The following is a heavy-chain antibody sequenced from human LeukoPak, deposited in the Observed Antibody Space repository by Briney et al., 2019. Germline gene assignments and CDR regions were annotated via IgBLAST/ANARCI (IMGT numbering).Heavy chain of an antibody. CDR1: GYTFTSYD. V-gene: IGHV1-3*01. Sequence: ASEKVSCKASGYTFTSYDMHWVRHAPGQRLEWMGWINAGNGNTKYSQKSQGRVTITRDTSASTAYMELSSLRSEDTAVYYCAADSSGWSDAFDIWGQGTMVTVSS. CDR2: INAGNGNT. D-gene: IGHD6-19*01. CDR3: AADSSGWSDAFDI. J-gene: IGHJ3*02.